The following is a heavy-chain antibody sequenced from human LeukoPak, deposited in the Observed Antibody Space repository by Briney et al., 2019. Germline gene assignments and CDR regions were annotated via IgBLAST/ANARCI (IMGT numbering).Heavy chain of an antibody. V-gene: IGHV3-30*18. Sequence: GGSLRLSCAASGFTFSSYGLHWVRQAPGKGLEWVAVISYDGSNKYYADSVKGRFTISRDNSKNTLYLQMNSLRAEDTAVYYCAKDPPLFGVVIIGPFDYWAQGPLVTVS. CDR2: ISYDGSNK. CDR1: GFTFSSYG. D-gene: IGHD3-3*01. CDR3: AKDPPLFGVVIIGPFDY. J-gene: IGHJ4*02.